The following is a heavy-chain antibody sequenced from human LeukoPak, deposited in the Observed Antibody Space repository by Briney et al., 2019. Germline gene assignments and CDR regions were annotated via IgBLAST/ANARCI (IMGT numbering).Heavy chain of an antibody. CDR2: FDPEDGET. CDR3: ARDRGNWFDP. CDR1: GYTLTELS. Sequence: ASVKVSCKVSGYTLTELSMHWVRQAPGKGLEWTGGFDPEDGETIYAQKFQGRVTMTTDTSTSTAYMELRSLRSDDTAVYYCARDRGNWFDPWGQGTLVTVSS. V-gene: IGHV1-24*01. J-gene: IGHJ5*02. D-gene: IGHD3-10*01.